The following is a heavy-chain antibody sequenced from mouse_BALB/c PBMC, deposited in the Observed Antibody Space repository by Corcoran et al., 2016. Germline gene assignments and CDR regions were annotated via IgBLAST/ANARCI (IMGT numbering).Heavy chain of an antibody. V-gene: IGHV8-8*01. CDR1: GFSLSTSGMG. Sequence: QVTLTESGPGILKPSQTLSLTCSFSGFSLSTSGMGVGWIRQPSGKGLEWLAHIWWDDDKYYNPSLKSQLTIPKDTSRNQVFLKITSVDTADTATCYCARSKRTHYYGLWNFDVWGAGTTVTVSS. D-gene: IGHD1-2*01. CDR3: ARSKRTHYYGLWNFDV. J-gene: IGHJ1*01. CDR2: IWWDDDK.